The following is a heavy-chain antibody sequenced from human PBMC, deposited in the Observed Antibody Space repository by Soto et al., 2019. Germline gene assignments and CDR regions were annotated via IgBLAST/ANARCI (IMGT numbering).Heavy chain of an antibody. CDR2: IYYSGST. V-gene: IGHV4-39*01. J-gene: IGHJ1*01. CDR3: ATHNWNLDP. D-gene: IGHD1-7*01. CDR1: GGSIRSTTYY. Sequence: SETLSLTCTVSGGSIRSTTYYWGWIRQPPGKGLEWIGSIYYSGSTYYNPSLKGRVTISVDMSKNQFSLKLSSVTAADTAVYYCATHNWNLDPWGQGTXVTVSS.